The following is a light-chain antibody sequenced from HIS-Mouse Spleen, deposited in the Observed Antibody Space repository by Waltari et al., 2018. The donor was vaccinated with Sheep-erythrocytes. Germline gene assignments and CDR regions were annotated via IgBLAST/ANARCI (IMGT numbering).Light chain of an antibody. CDR3: QAWDSSTAWV. CDR1: KLGDQY. CDR2: QDS. J-gene: IGLJ3*02. Sequence: SYELTQPPSVSVSPGQTASITCSGAKLGDQYAGWYQQKPGQSPVLVIYQDSKRPSGIPERFSGSNSGNTATLTISGTQAMDEADYYCQAWDSSTAWVFGGGTKLTVL. V-gene: IGLV3-1*01.